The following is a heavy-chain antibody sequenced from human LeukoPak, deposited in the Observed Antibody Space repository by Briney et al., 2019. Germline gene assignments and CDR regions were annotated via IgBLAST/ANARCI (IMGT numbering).Heavy chain of an antibody. CDR3: ARDFGTGSGTSAFDI. V-gene: IGHV3-7*01. D-gene: IGHD3-10*01. CDR1: GLRFSVNW. CDR2: MKYDGSEE. Sequence: GGSLRLSCVRSGLRFSVNWLSWVRQAPGKGLEWVANMKYDGSEEYYVDSVKGRFTISRDNAKNSLYLQMNSLRAEDTAFYYCARDFGTGSGTSAFDIWGQGTKVTVSS. J-gene: IGHJ3*02.